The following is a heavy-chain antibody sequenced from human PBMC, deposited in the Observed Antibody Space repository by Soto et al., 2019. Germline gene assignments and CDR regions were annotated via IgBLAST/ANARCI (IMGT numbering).Heavy chain of an antibody. Sequence: QVQLVQSGAEVKKPGSSEKVSCKASGGTFSSLAISWVRQAPGQGLEWMGGLVPVFGTANYAQKFQGRVTITADTSTSTSYMELGSLRSEDTAVYYCARSPGVFDYWGQGTLVTVSS. CDR2: LVPVFGTA. J-gene: IGHJ4*02. D-gene: IGHD3-10*01. CDR1: GGTFSSLA. CDR3: ARSPGVFDY. V-gene: IGHV1-69*06.